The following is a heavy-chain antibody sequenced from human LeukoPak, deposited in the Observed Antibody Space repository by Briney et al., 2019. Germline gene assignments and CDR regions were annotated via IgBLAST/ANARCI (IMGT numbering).Heavy chain of an antibody. CDR2: IIPIFGTA. Sequence: RASVKVSCKASGGTFSSYAISWVRQAPGQGLEWMGGIIPIFGTANYAQKFQGRVTITADESTSTAYMELSSLRSEDTAVYYCARDSRPYYYYSMDVWGQGTTVTVSS. CDR1: GGTFSSYA. V-gene: IGHV1-69*13. CDR3: ARDSRPYYYYSMDV. J-gene: IGHJ6*02.